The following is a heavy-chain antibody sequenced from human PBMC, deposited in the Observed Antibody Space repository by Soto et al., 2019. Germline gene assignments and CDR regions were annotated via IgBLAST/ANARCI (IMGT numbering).Heavy chain of an antibody. CDR2: IYHRGST. J-gene: IGHJ6*02. D-gene: IGHD5-18*01. Sequence: SETLSLTCTVSGGSISSGDYYWNWIRQHPGKGLEWIGYIYHRGSTKYNPSLKNRVTISVDTSKNQISLKLSSLNAADTVVYYCARLGGYGRNYYYYGMDVWGQGTTVTVSS. CDR1: GGSISSGDYY. V-gene: IGHV4-31*03. CDR3: ARLGGYGRNYYYYGMDV.